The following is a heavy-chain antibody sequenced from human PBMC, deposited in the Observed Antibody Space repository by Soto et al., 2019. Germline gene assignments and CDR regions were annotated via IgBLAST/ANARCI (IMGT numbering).Heavy chain of an antibody. V-gene: IGHV1-69*12. J-gene: IGHJ6*02. CDR1: GGTFSSYA. CDR2: IIPIFGTA. D-gene: IGHD3-22*01. Sequence: QVQLVQSGAEVKKPGSSVKVSCKASGGTFSSYAISWVRQAPGQGLEWMGGIIPIFGTANYAQKFQGRVTIPADESTSTAYMELSSLRSEDTAVYYCARPDYYDSSGYYPGYYYYGMDVWGQGTTVTVSS. CDR3: ARPDYYDSSGYYPGYYYYGMDV.